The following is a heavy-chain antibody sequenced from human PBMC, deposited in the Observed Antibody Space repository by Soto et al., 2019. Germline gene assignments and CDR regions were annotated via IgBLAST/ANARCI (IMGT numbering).Heavy chain of an antibody. D-gene: IGHD4-17*01. CDR3: ARHGPAVTTSPFDY. V-gene: IGHV4-59*08. CDR1: GGSISSYY. CDR2: IYYSGST. J-gene: IGHJ4*02. Sequence: SETLSLTCTVSGGSISSYYWSWIRQPPGKGLEWIGYIYYSGSTNYNPSLKSRVTISVDTSKNQFSLKLSSVTAADTAVYYCARHGPAVTTSPFDYWGQGTLVTVSS.